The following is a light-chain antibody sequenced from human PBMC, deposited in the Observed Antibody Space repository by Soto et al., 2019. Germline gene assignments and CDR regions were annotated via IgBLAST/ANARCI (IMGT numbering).Light chain of an antibody. CDR1: QDISKY. J-gene: IGKJ4*01. CDR3: QQYDNLLALT. Sequence: DIQMTQSPSSLSASVGDRVTIACQASQDISKYLNWYQFRPGQAPKLLIYDASNLETGVPSRFRGSRSGTHFTLTIISLQPEDVATYYCQQYDNLLALTFGGGTKVQIK. CDR2: DAS. V-gene: IGKV1-33*01.